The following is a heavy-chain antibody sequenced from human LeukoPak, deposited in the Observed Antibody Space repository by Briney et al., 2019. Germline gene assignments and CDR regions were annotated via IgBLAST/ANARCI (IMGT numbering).Heavy chain of an antibody. J-gene: IGHJ4*02. D-gene: IGHD5-24*01. Sequence: PGGSLRLSCAASGFXFSNAWITWVRQAPGKGLEWLGGIKSKTDGGTADYAAPVKGRFTISRDDSKNTLYLQMNSLKTEDSAVYYCNTWVGWLQSTVDCWGQGTLVTVSS. CDR3: NTWVGWLQSTVDC. CDR1: GFXFSNAW. CDR2: IKSKTDGGTA. V-gene: IGHV3-15*01.